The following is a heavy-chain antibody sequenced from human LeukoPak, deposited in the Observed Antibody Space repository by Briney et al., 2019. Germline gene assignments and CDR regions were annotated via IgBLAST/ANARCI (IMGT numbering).Heavy chain of an antibody. V-gene: IGHV1-18*01. CDR3: ARGPYSYGRILDS. J-gene: IGHJ4*02. CDR1: GYTFTSYG. CDR2: ISAYNGNT. D-gene: IGHD5-18*01. Sequence: GASVKVSCKASGYTFTSYGISWVRQAPGQGVEWRGWISAYNGNTNYAQKLQGRVTMTTVTSTSTAHMELRSLRSADTAVYYCARGPYSYGRILDSWGQGNLVTVSS.